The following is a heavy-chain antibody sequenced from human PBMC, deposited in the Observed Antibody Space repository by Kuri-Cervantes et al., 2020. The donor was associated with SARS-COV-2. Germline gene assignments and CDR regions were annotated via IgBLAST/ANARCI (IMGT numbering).Heavy chain of an antibody. Sequence: GESLKISCAASGFTFSSYSMNWVRQAPGKGLEWVAFTRYDGNNQYYGDSVKGRFSISRDNSKNTLYLHMNNLRAEDTAVYFCARDSAVWLWGDACDVWGQGTMVTVSS. V-gene: IGHV3-30*02. CDR2: TRYDGNNQ. J-gene: IGHJ3*01. CDR1: GFTFSSYS. CDR3: ARDSAVWLWGDACDV. D-gene: IGHD3-16*01.